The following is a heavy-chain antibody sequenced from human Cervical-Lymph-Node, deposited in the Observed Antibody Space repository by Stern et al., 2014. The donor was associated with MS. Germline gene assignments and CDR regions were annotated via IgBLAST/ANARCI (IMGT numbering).Heavy chain of an antibody. V-gene: IGHV3-23*04. CDR1: GFTFSNYG. CDR2: IGGSGGST. Sequence: EVHLVESGGGLVQPGGSLRLSCAASGFTFSNYGMSWVRQAPGQGLEWVSAIGGSGGSTYYAESVQGRLTISRDNSQRPMYLQMNSLRGEDKAVYYCSKDRDVCFGNAFDIWGQGTLVTVSS. CDR3: SKDRDVCFGNAFDI. D-gene: IGHD3-10*01. J-gene: IGHJ3*02.